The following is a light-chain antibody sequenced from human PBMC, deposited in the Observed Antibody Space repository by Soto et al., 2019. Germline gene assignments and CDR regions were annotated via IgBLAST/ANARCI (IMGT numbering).Light chain of an antibody. V-gene: IGKV3-15*01. CDR2: GVS. J-gene: IGKJ4*01. Sequence: EIVMTQSPVTLSASPGERVTLSCRTNKSISSNLAWYQQKRGQAPRLLISGVSTRASGVPDRFSGSGSVADFTLTISSLQSEAFEVYYCQQYDNWPLTFGGGTKVDIK. CDR1: KSISSN. CDR3: QQYDNWPLT.